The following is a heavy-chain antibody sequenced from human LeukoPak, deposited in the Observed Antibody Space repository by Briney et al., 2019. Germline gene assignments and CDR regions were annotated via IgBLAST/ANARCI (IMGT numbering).Heavy chain of an antibody. D-gene: IGHD2-8*01. J-gene: IGHJ4*02. V-gene: IGHV4-39*01. CDR2: IYYSGST. CDR3: ERRPIVLMAFDY. Sequence: SETLSLTCTVSGGSISSSSYYWGWIRQPPGKGLEWIGSIYYSGSTYYNPSLKSRVTISVDTSKNQFSLKLSSVTAADTAVYYCERRPIVLMAFDYWGQGNLVTVSS. CDR1: GGSISSSSYY.